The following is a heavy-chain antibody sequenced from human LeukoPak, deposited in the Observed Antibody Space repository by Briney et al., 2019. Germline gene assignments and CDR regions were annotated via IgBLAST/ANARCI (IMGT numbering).Heavy chain of an antibody. J-gene: IGHJ4*02. Sequence: SVKVSCKASGYTFDRFAITWVRLAPGQGLDWMGRIIPIFGITHYAPHFQGRLTITADTSTKTDYLELSSLKSDDTAVYYCAEGPHDHGDFVFFWGEGTLVTVTS. CDR2: IIPIFGIT. V-gene: IGHV1-69*04. CDR1: GYTFDRFA. D-gene: IGHD4-17*01. CDR3: AEGPHDHGDFVFF.